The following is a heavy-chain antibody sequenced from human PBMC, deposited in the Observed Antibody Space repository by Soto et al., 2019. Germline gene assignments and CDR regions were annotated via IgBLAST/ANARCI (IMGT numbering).Heavy chain of an antibody. V-gene: IGHV4-4*02. Sequence: SETLSLTCAVSGGSIISSNCWSVLRQPPGKGLEWSGEIYHSGSTNYNPSLKSRVTISVDKSKNQFSLKLSSVTAADTAVYYCASLTYSSSSAYFDYWGQGTLVTVSS. CDR3: ASLTYSSSSAYFDY. J-gene: IGHJ4*02. CDR2: IYHSGST. D-gene: IGHD6-6*01. CDR1: GGSIISSNC.